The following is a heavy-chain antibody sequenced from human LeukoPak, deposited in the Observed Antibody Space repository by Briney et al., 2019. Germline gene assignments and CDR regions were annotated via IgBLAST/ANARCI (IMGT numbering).Heavy chain of an antibody. Sequence: GGSLRLYCAASGFTFSSHWMHWVRQAPGKGLVWVSRIKSDGSSTSYADSVKGRFTISRDNAKNTLYLQMNSLRAEDTAVYYCAKPYYYGSGSYFNFDYWGQGTLVTVSS. D-gene: IGHD3-10*01. CDR2: IKSDGSST. J-gene: IGHJ4*02. CDR3: AKPYYYGSGSYFNFDY. V-gene: IGHV3-74*01. CDR1: GFTFSSHW.